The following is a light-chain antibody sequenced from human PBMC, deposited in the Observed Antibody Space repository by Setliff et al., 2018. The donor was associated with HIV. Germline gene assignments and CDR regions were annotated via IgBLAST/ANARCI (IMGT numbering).Light chain of an antibody. J-gene: IGLJ2*01. CDR1: SSDVGGYNY. CDR3: CSYAGSINLVV. CDR2: DVS. V-gene: IGLV2-23*02. Sequence: QSVLTQPASVFGSPGQSITISCTGTSSDVGGYNYVSWYQHCPGKAPKLIIYDVSKRSSGVSNRFSGSKSGNTAYLTISGLQAEDEADYYCCSYAGSINLVVFGGGTKVTVL.